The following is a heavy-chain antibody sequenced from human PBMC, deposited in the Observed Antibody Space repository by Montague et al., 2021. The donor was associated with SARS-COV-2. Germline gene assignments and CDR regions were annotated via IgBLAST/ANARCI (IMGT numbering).Heavy chain of an antibody. D-gene: IGHD6-19*01. CDR3: ARVPVAGYLGTYYYYGRDV. V-gene: IGHV2-70*01. J-gene: IGHJ6*02. Sequence: PALVKPTQTLTLTCTFSGFSLSTSGMCVSWIRQPPGKALEWLALIDWDDDKYYSTSLKTRLTISKDTSKNQVVLTMTNMDPVDTATYYRARVPVAGYLGTYYYYGRDVWGQGTTVTVSS. CDR1: GFSLSTSGMC. CDR2: IDWDDDK.